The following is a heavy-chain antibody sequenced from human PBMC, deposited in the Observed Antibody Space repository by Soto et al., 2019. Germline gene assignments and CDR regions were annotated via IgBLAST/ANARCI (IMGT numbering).Heavy chain of an antibody. J-gene: IGHJ6*02. CDR3: ARDVFMSHPSHLHYYYYYGMDV. Sequence: ASVKVSCKASGYTFTSYGISWVRQAPGQGLEWMGWISAYNGNTNYAQKLQGRVTMTTDTSTSTAYMELRSLRSDDTAVYYCARDVFMSHPSHLHYYYYYGMDVWGQGTTVTV. CDR1: GYTFTSYG. CDR2: ISAYNGNT. D-gene: IGHD3-10*02. V-gene: IGHV1-18*04.